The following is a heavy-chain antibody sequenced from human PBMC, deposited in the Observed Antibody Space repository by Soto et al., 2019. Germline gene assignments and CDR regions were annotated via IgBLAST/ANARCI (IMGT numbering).Heavy chain of an antibody. Sequence: QITLKESSPPLVKPTQTLTLTCTFSGFSLTTRGVGVGWIRQPPGKALEWLALIYWDDDKRYSPSLKSRLTITKDTSKNQVVLTLTNMDPVDTATYYCAHVPGSGQLLYSYYYYMDVWGKGATVAVS. CDR1: GFSLTTRGVG. CDR2: IYWDDDK. V-gene: IGHV2-5*02. D-gene: IGHD3-10*01. CDR3: AHVPGSGQLLYSYYYYMDV. J-gene: IGHJ6*03.